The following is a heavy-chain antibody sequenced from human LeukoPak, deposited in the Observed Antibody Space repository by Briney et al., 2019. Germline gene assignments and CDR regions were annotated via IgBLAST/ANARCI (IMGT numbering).Heavy chain of an antibody. CDR1: GGSFSGYY. CDR3: ARAPPLERRAYFDY. CDR2: INHSGST. Sequence: PSETLSLTCAVYGGSFSGYYWSWIRQPPGKGLEWIGEINHSGSTNYNPSPKSRVTISVDTSKNQFSLKLSSVTAADTAVHYCARAPPLERRAYFDYWGQGTLVTVSS. J-gene: IGHJ4*02. V-gene: IGHV4-34*01. D-gene: IGHD1-1*01.